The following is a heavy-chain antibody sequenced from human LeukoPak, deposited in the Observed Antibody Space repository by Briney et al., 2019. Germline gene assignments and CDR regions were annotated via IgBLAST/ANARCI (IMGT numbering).Heavy chain of an antibody. Sequence: PSETLSLTCAVYGGSFSGYCWSWIRQPPGKGLEWIGEINHSGSTNYNPSLKSRVTISVDTSKNQFSLKLSSVTAADTAVYYCARHGWHAWYFDLWGRGTLVTVSS. CDR3: ARHGWHAWYFDL. CDR1: GGSFSGYC. D-gene: IGHD6-19*01. J-gene: IGHJ2*01. V-gene: IGHV4-34*01. CDR2: INHSGST.